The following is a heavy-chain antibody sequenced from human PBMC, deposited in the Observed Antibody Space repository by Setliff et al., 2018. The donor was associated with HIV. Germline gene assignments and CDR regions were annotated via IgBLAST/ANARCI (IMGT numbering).Heavy chain of an antibody. CDR1: GGSISSGDYY. Sequence: SETLSLTCSVSGGSISSGDYYWGWIRQPPGKGLEWIGYIYHSGSSYYNPSLKSPVTISVDTSKNQFSLTLCFVTAADPAVYYCARSLRCFDWSLRRPSHDAFDFWGQGTMVTVSS. CDR3: ARSLRCFDWSLRRPSHDAFDF. V-gene: IGHV4-30-4*08. J-gene: IGHJ3*01. D-gene: IGHD3-9*01. CDR2: IYHSGSS.